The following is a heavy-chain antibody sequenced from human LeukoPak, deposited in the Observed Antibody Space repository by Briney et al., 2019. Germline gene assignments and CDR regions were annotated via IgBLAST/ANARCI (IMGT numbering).Heavy chain of an antibody. V-gene: IGHV4-31*03. D-gene: IGHD6-25*01. CDR3: ARSSGVFLLDY. J-gene: IGHJ4*02. CDR1: GGSISSGGYY. Sequence: SHTLPLTCTVFGGSISSGGYYWSWIRQHPGKGLEWIGYIYYSGSTYYNPSLKSRVTISVDTSKNQFSLKLSSVTAADTAVYYCARSSGVFLLDYWGQGTLVTVSS. CDR2: IYYSGST.